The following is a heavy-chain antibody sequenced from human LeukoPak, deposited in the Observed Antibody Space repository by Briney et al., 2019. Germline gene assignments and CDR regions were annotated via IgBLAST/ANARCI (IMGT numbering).Heavy chain of an antibody. V-gene: IGHV4-4*07. CDR3: AREAPGYCSSTSCYLPGGRGFTSNWFDP. CDR1: GGSISRYY. J-gene: IGHJ5*02. CDR2: ICTSGST. Sequence: SETLSLTCTVSGGSISRYYWSWIRQPAGKGLEWIGRICTSGSTNYNPSLKSRVTMSVDTSKNQFSLKLSSVTAADTAVYYCAREAPGYCSSTSCYLPGGRGFTSNWFDPWGQGTLVTVSS. D-gene: IGHD2-2*01.